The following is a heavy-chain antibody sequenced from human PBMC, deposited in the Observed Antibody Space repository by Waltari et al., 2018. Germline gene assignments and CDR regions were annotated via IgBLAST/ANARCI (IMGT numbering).Heavy chain of an antibody. D-gene: IGHD1-7*01. J-gene: IGHJ6*02. CDR2: ISSSGSTI. Sequence: EVQLVESGGGLVQPGGSLRLSCAASGFTFSSYEMNWVRQAPGKGLEWVSYISSSGSTIDYADSVKGRFTISRDNAKNSLYLQMNSLRAEDTAVYYCARDRYNWNYVSNYYYGMDVWGQGTTVTVSS. CDR1: GFTFSSYE. V-gene: IGHV3-48*03. CDR3: ARDRYNWNYVSNYYYGMDV.